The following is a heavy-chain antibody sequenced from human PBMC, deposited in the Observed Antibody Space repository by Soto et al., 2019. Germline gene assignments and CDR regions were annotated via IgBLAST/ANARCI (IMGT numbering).Heavy chain of an antibody. CDR1: GFTFSGSA. CDR2: IRSKANSYAT. J-gene: IGHJ6*02. V-gene: IGHV3-73*01. Sequence: PGGSLRLSCAASGFTFSGSAMHWVRQASGKGLEWVGRIRSKANSYATAYAASVKGRFTISRDDSKNTAYLQMNSLKTEDTAVYYCTRHLEEGGGVHYYYYYNGMDVRGQGTTVTVSS. D-gene: IGHD3-10*01. CDR3: TRHLEEGGGVHYYYYYNGMDV.